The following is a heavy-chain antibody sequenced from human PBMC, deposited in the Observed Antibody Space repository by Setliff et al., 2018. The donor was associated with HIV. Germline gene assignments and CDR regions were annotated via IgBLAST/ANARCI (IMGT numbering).Heavy chain of an antibody. CDR2: IIPILGVA. V-gene: IGHV1-69*04. CDR3: VRGVQSPPHYSYYYMDV. J-gene: IGHJ6*03. Sequence: ASVKVSCKASGGTFSSYAISWVRQAPGQGLDWMGRIIPILGVANYAQRFQGKVTITADKSTSTAYMELTSLRFDDTAMYYCVRGVQSPPHYSYYYMDVWGEGTMVTVS. CDR1: GGTFSSYA. D-gene: IGHD3-3*01.